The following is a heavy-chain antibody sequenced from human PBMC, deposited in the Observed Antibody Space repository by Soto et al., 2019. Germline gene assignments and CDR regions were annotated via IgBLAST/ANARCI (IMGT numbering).Heavy chain of an antibody. Sequence: SETLSLTCTVSGGPISPYYWSWIRHPAGKGLEWIGRIYYTGSTNYNPPLKSRISMSLDTARNQISLKVNFVTAADTAVYYCAREGGYFDSSGSGVYHYYGVDVWGRGTTVTVSS. CDR2: IYYTGST. V-gene: IGHV4-4*07. CDR1: GGPISPYY. CDR3: AREGGYFDSSGSGVYHYYGVDV. D-gene: IGHD3-22*01. J-gene: IGHJ6*02.